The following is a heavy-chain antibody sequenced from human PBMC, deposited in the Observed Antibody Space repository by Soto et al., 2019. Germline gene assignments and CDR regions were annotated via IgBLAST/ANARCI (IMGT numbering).Heavy chain of an antibody. Sequence: LRLSCAASGFTFSSYAMSWVRQAPWKGLEWVSAISGSGGSTYYADSVKGRFTISRDNSKNTLYLQMNSLRAEDTAVYYCAKRQNYDFWSGYPHYYYYGMDVWGQGTTVNVSS. J-gene: IGHJ6*02. CDR2: ISGSGGST. CDR1: GFTFSSYA. V-gene: IGHV3-23*01. D-gene: IGHD3-3*01. CDR3: AKRQNYDFWSGYPHYYYYGMDV.